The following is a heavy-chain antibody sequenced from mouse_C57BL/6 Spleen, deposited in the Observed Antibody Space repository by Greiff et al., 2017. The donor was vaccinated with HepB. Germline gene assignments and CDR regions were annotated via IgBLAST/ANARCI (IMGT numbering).Heavy chain of an antibody. CDR2: INPNNGGT. Sequence: EVQLQQSGPELVKPGASVKISCKASGYTFTDYYMNWVKQSHGKSLEWIGDINPNNGGTSYNQKCKGKATLTVDKSSSTAYMELRSLTSEDAAVYYCARGEDYGNSYYFDYWGQGTTLTVSS. D-gene: IGHD2-1*01. J-gene: IGHJ2*01. V-gene: IGHV1-26*01. CDR1: GYTFTDYY. CDR3: ARGEDYGNSYYFDY.